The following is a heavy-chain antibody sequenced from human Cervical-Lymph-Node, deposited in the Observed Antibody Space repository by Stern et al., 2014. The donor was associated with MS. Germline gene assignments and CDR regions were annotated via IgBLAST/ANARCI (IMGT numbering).Heavy chain of an antibody. V-gene: IGHV3-11*01. J-gene: IGHJ3*02. CDR1: VFSFNDYY. D-gene: IGHD1-26*01. CDR2: ISTSGTIK. Sequence: DQLVESGGGLVKPGGSLRLSCAASVFSFNDYYMSWIRQAPGKGLEWVSYISTSGTIKQYADSVKGRVTISRDNAKNSLSLQMNSLRAEDTAVYYCARVGAGDAFDIWGQGATVTVSS. CDR3: ARVGAGDAFDI.